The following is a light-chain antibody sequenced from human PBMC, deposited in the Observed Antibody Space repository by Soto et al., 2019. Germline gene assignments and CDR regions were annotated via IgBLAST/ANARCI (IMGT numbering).Light chain of an antibody. V-gene: IGKV3-20*01. CDR3: QHCGSSLWT. CDR2: GAS. J-gene: IGKJ1*01. Sequence: EFVLTQSPDTLSLSPGERATLSCRASQSVSANMLAWYRQRPGQTPRLLIYGASSRATDVPDRFSGSGSGTDFTRTISRVEAEDSAGYYCQHCGSSLWTFGQGTKVEIK. CDR1: QSVSANM.